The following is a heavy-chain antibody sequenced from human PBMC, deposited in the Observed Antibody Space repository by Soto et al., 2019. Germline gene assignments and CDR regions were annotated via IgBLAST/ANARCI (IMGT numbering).Heavy chain of an antibody. CDR2: ISGSGGST. CDR1: GFTFSSYA. D-gene: IGHD2-8*01. V-gene: IGHV3-23*01. Sequence: GGSLRLSCAASGFTFSSYAMSWVRQAPGKGLEWVSAISGSGGSTYYADSVKGRFTISRDNSKNTLYLQMNSLRAEDTAVYYCAKDRDIVLMVYAIPFPSFDYWGQGTLVTVSS. J-gene: IGHJ4*02. CDR3: AKDRDIVLMVYAIPFPSFDY.